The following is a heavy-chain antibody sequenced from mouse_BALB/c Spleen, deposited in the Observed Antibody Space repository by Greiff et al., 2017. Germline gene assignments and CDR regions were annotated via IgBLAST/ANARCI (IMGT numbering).Heavy chain of an antibody. CDR1: GYTFTSYY. CDR3: TRRRGGKWAMDY. V-gene: IGHV1S81*02. CDR2: INPSNGGT. Sequence: QVQLQQSGAELVKPGASVKLSCKASGYTFTSYYMYWVKQRPGQGLEWIGEINPSNGGTNFNEKFKSKATLTVDKSSSTAYMQLSSLTSEDSAVYYCTRRRGGKWAMDYWGQGTSVTVSS. J-gene: IGHJ4*01. D-gene: IGHD1-3*01.